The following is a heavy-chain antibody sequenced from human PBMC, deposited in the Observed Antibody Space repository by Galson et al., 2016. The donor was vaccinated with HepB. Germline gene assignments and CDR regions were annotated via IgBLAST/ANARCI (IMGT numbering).Heavy chain of an antibody. CDR3: AKRGYGDGPIDY. D-gene: IGHD4/OR15-4a*01. J-gene: IGHJ4*02. CDR1: GFTFSLNA. CDR2: ISYHGIQK. Sequence: SLRLSCAASGFTFSLNALTWVRQAPGKGLEWVTVISYHGIQKYYADSVKGRFTISRDNSRNTVYLHMTSLRVEDTAVYYCAKRGYGDGPIDYWGQGTLVTVSP. V-gene: IGHV3-30*18.